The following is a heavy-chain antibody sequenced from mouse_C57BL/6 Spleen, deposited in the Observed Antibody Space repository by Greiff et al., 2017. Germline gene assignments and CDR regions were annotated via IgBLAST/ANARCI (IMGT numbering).Heavy chain of an antibody. V-gene: IGHV1-52*01. CDR2: IDPSDSET. D-gene: IGHD2-2*01. CDR3: ARWFDYDAMDY. CDR1: GYTFTSYW. Sequence: QVQLQQPGAELVRPGSSVKLSCKASGYTFTSYWMHWVKQRPIQGLEWIGNIDPSDSETHYNQKFKDKATLTVDKSSSTAYMQLSSLTSEDSAVYYCARWFDYDAMDYWGQGTSVTVSS. J-gene: IGHJ4*01.